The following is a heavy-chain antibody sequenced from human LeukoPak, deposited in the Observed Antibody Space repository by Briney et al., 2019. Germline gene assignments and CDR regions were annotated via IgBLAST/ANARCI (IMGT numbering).Heavy chain of an antibody. CDR1: GGSISSSNYY. CDR2: IYYSGST. J-gene: IGHJ4*02. CDR3: AIRATYCSGGSCYLYYFDY. V-gene: IGHV4-39*01. Sequence: SETLSLTCTVSGGSISSSNYYWGWIRQPPGKGLEWIGSIYYSGSTYYDPSLKSRVTIFVDTSKNQFSLKLSSVTAADTAVYYCAIRATYCSGGSCYLYYFDYWGQGTLVTVSS. D-gene: IGHD2-15*01.